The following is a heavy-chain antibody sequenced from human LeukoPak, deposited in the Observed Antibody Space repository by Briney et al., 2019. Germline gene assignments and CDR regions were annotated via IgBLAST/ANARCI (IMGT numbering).Heavy chain of an antibody. V-gene: IGHV3-23*01. CDR2: ISDSGGRA. CDR3: AKRGVVIRVILVGFHKEAYYFDS. Sequence: GGSLRLSCAVSGITLSIYGMSCVRQAAGKGVEWGAGISDSGGRANYADSVKGRFTISRDNPKNTLYLQMNSLRAEDTAAYFCAKRGVVIRVILVGFHKEAYYFDSWGQGALVTVSS. D-gene: IGHD3-22*01. CDR1: GITLSIYG. J-gene: IGHJ4*02.